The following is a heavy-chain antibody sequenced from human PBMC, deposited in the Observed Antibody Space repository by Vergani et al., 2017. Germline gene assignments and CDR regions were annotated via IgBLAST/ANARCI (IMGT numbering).Heavy chain of an antibody. D-gene: IGHD2-2*01. CDR3: AKGQKIVVVPAAVDY. CDR1: GFTFSSYA. J-gene: IGHJ4*02. Sequence: EVQLLESGGGLVQPGGSLRLSCAASGFTFSSYAMSWVRQAPGKGLEWVSAISGSGGSTYYADSVEGRFTISRDNSKNTLYLQMNSLRAEDTAVYYCAKGQKIVVVPAAVDYWGQGTLVTVSS. CDR2: ISGSGGST. V-gene: IGHV3-23*01.